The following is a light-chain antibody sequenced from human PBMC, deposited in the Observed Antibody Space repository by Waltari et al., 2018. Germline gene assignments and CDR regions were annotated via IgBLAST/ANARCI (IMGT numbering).Light chain of an antibody. CDR3: QQYNTYSTSWT. CDR1: QSISDW. J-gene: IGKJ1*01. CDR2: KAS. V-gene: IGKV1-5*03. Sequence: DIQMTQSPSTLSASVGDRATIPCRASQSISDWWAWYQQKPGKAPKVLIYKASTLESGVPSRFSGSGSGTEFTLTISSLQPDDFATYYCQQYNTYSTSWTFGQGTKVEIK.